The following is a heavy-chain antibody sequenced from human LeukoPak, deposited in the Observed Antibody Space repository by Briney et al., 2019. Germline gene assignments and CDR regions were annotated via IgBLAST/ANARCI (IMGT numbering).Heavy chain of an antibody. D-gene: IGHD3-22*01. V-gene: IGHV1-69*13. CDR1: GGTFSSYA. Sequence: ASVKVSCKASGGTFSSYAISWVRQAPGQGLEWMGGIIPIFGTANYAQKFQGRVTITADESTSTAYMELSSLRSEDTAVYYCARKYYYDSSGYSAVDIWGQGTMVTVSS. J-gene: IGHJ3*02. CDR2: IIPIFGTA. CDR3: ARKYYYDSSGYSAVDI.